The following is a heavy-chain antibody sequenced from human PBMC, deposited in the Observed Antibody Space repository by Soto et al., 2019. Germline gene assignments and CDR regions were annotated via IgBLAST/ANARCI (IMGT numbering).Heavy chain of an antibody. D-gene: IGHD6-13*01. CDR2: IYWDDDK. V-gene: IGHV2-5*02. J-gene: IGHJ4*02. Sequence: QITLKESGPTLVKPTQTLTLTCTFSGFSLSTSGVGVGWIRQPPGKALEWLALIYWDDDKRYSPPLKSRLTITKDTSKNQVVLTMTNMDPVDTATYYCAHSSSWPYSSSWAPLDYWGQGTLVTVSS. CDR1: GFSLSTSGVG. CDR3: AHSSSWPYSSSWAPLDY.